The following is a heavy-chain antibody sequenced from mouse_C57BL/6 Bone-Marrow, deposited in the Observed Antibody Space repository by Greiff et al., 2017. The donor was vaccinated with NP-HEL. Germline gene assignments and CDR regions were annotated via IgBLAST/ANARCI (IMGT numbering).Heavy chain of an antibody. Sequence: EVQLQQSGPELVKPGASVKISCKASGYTFTDYYMNWVKQSHGKSLEWIGDINPNNGGTSYNQKFKGKATLTVDKSSSTAYIELRSLTSEDSAVYYCARLYDGYPYFDVWGTGTTVTVSS. CDR3: ARLYDGYPYFDV. V-gene: IGHV1-26*01. CDR1: GYTFTDYY. D-gene: IGHD2-3*01. J-gene: IGHJ1*03. CDR2: INPNNGGT.